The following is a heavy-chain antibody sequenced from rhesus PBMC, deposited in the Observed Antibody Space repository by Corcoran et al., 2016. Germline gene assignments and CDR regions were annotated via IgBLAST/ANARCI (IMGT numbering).Heavy chain of an antibody. CDR1: GYSISRGYG. D-gene: IGHD3-16*01. Sequence: QLQLQESGPGLVKPSETLSLTCAVSGYSISRGYGWSWIRPPPGKGLEWIGYISYSGSTSYNPSLKSRVTISRDTSKNQFSLKLSSVTAADTAVYYCARQRSGSYYYFDYWGQGVLVTVSS. J-gene: IGHJ4*01. CDR2: ISYSGST. CDR3: ARQRSGSYYYFDY. V-gene: IGHV4-122*02.